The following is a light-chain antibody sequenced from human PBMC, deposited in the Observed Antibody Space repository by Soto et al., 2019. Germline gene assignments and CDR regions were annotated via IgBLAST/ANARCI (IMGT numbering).Light chain of an antibody. CDR3: QQSYSTLIT. Sequence: EIQMTQSPSSLSASVGDRVTITCRASKSISSYLNWYQQKPGKAPKLLIYAASSLQSGVPSRFSGSGSGTDFTLTISSLQPEDFATYYCQQSYSTLITFGQGTRLEI. CDR2: AAS. V-gene: IGKV1-39*01. J-gene: IGKJ5*01. CDR1: KSISSY.